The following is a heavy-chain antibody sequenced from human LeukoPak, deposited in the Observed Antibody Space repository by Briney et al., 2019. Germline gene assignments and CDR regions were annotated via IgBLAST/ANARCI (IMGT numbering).Heavy chain of an antibody. CDR2: INHSGST. CDR1: GGSFSGYY. V-gene: IGHV4-34*01. D-gene: IGHD6-19*01. Sequence: PSETLSLTCAVYGGSFSGYYWSWIRQPPGKGLEWIGEINHSGSTNHNPSLKSRVTISVDTSKNQFSLKLSSVTAADTAVYYCARTSRSSGWAPSDYWGQGTLVTVSS. J-gene: IGHJ4*02. CDR3: ARTSRSSGWAPSDY.